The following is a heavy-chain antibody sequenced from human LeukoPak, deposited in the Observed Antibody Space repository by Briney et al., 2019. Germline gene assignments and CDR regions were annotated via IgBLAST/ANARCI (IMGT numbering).Heavy chain of an antibody. CDR2: INHSGST. CDR1: GGSFSGYY. J-gene: IGHJ4*02. Sequence: NTSETLSLTCAVYGGSFSGYYWSWIRQPPGKGLEWIGEINHSGSTNYNPSLKSRVTISVDTSKNQFSLKLSSVTAADTAVYYCARGLGAVAGFGRVWGQGTLVTVSS. D-gene: IGHD6-19*01. CDR3: ARGLGAVAGFGRV. V-gene: IGHV4-34*01.